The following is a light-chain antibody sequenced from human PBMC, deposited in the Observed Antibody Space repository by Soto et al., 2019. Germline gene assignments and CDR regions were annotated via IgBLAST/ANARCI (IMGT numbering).Light chain of an antibody. Sequence: EIIMTQSPATLSVSPGETATLSCRASQSVSGDLAWYQLRPGQAPRLLIYCASTRATGVPERLSGSGSGTEVTLSIRGLQSEDFAVHYCHQYNDWLQTFVLGTRVEIK. V-gene: IGKV3-15*01. CDR2: CAS. CDR1: QSVSGD. CDR3: HQYNDWLQT. J-gene: IGKJ1*01.